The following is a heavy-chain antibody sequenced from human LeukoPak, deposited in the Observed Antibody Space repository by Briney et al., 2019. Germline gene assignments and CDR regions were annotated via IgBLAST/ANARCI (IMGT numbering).Heavy chain of an antibody. CDR3: ARGTTVIQTLDY. D-gene: IGHD4-17*01. Sequence: GASVKVSCKASGYTFTGYYMHWVRQAPGQGLEWMGWITPNSGGTNSAQKFQGRVTMTRDTSISTAYMELNRLRSDDTAVYYCARGTTVIQTLDYWGQGTLVTVAS. CDR2: ITPNSGGT. J-gene: IGHJ4*02. CDR1: GYTFTGYY. V-gene: IGHV1-2*02.